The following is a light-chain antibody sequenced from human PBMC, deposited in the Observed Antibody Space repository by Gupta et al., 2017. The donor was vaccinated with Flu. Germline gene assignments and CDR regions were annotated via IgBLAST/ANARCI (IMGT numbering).Light chain of an antibody. J-gene: IGKJ1*01. CDR3: QEYNRYSWT. V-gene: IGKV1-5*03. CDR1: QSISSW. CDR2: MAS. Sequence: GERVTITCRASQSISSWLAWYQQKPGKPPKLLIYMASTLETGVPSRFAGSGSGTEFTLTISSLQPDDFATYYCQEYNRYSWTFGQGTKVEIK.